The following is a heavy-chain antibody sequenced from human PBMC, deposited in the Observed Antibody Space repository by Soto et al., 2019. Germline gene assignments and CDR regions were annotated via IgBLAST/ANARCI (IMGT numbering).Heavy chain of an antibody. J-gene: IGHJ6*02. V-gene: IGHV3-74*01. Sequence: EVQLVESGGGLVQPGGSLRLSCVASGFIFSNCWMHWVRQAPGMGLVWVSHINSDGSSTTYADSVKGRFTISRDNAKNPLYLQMNSLRAEETDVYYCVRAIGHYGMDVWGRGTTVTVSS. D-gene: IGHD3-22*01. CDR2: INSDGSST. CDR1: GFIFSNCW. CDR3: VRAIGHYGMDV.